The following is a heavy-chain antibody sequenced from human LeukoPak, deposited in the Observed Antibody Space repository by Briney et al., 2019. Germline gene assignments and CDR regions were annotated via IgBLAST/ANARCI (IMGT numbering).Heavy chain of an antibody. CDR2: INHSGST. CDR3: ASPHNAGAFDI. D-gene: IGHD1-14*01. J-gene: IGHJ3*02. Sequence: SETLSLTCAVYGVSLSGYYWSWIRQPPGKGLEWIGEINHSGSTNYNPSLKRRGTISVDTSKKQFSLKLSSVTAADTAVYYCASPHNAGAFDIWGQGTMVTVSS. V-gene: IGHV4-34*01. CDR1: GVSLSGYY.